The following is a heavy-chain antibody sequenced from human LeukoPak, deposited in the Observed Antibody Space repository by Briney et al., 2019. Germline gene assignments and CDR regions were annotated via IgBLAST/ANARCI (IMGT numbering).Heavy chain of an antibody. CDR3: AKDRSYHYFDY. D-gene: IGHD5-18*01. CDR2: IRYDGSEK. J-gene: IGHJ4*02. CDR1: GFTFSTYG. V-gene: IGHV3-30*02. Sequence: PGGSLRLSCAASGFTFSTYGMHWVRQAPGKGLEWVAFIRYDGSEKYSTDSVKGRFTISRGNSKNTLYLRMNSLTAEDTAVYYCAKDRSYHYFDYWGQGTLVTVSS.